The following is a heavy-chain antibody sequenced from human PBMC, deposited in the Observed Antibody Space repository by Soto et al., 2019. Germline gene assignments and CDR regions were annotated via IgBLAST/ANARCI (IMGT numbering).Heavy chain of an antibody. D-gene: IGHD2-2*01. CDR2: IDGSSATT. V-gene: IGHV3-23*01. Sequence: SLRLYCAASGFTFSDYAMSWVRQAPGKGLEWVSAIDGSSATTNYADAVKGRFTISRDNSKNTLFLHMSGLRAEDTAVYYCARDRRPSIYSGLAVWGQGTTVTVSS. CDR1: GFTFSDYA. CDR3: ARDRRPSIYSGLAV. J-gene: IGHJ6*02.